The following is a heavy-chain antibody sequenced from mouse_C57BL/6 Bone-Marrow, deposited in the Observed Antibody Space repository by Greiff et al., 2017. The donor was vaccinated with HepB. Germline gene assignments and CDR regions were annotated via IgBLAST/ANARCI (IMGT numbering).Heavy chain of an antibody. V-gene: IGHV8-8*01. Sequence: VKLMECGPGILQPSQTLSLTCSFSGFSLSTFGMGVGWIRQPSGKGLEWLAHIWWDDDKYYNPALKSRLTISKDTSKNQVFLKIANVDTADTATYYCARIAELNGAGVAYWGQGTLVTVSA. J-gene: IGHJ3*01. CDR3: ARIAELNGAGVAY. CDR2: IWWDDDK. CDR1: GFSLSTFGMG.